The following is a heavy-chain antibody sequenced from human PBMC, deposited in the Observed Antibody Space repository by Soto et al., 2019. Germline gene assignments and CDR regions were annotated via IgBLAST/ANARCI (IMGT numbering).Heavy chain of an antibody. CDR2: IKQDGSEK. V-gene: IGHV3-7*01. D-gene: IGHD2-8*01. CDR1: GFTFSNYW. J-gene: IGHJ4*02. Sequence: GGSLRLSCAASGFTFSNYWMSWVRQAPGKGLEWVANIKQDGSEKYYVDSVKGRFTISRDNAKNSLDLQMNSLRAEDTAVYYCARVLYGTDGVCYPGFDYWGRGTLVTVSS. CDR3: ARVLYGTDGVCYPGFDY.